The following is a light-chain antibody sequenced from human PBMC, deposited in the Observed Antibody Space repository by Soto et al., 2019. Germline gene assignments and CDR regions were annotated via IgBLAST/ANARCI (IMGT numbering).Light chain of an antibody. V-gene: IGKV3-15*01. CDR1: QTVSSN. J-gene: IGKJ4*01. Sequence: EVLMTQSPATLSVSPGERATLSCWASQTVSSNLAWYQQKPGQAPRLLIYGASTRATGIPARFSGSGSGTDFPLTILRLQSEDLAVYFCPQYTHLPLPFGGGTKVEIK. CDR3: PQYTHLPLP. CDR2: GAS.